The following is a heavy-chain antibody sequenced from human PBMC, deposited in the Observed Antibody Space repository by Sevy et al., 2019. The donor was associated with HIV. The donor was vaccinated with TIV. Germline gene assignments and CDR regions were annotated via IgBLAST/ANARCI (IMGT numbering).Heavy chain of an antibody. V-gene: IGHV3-23*01. Sequence: GGSLRLSCAASGFTFSSYAMTWVRQAPGKGLEWVSAISGSGGYTYYADSVKGRFTISIDNSTKTLDLQMHSLRAEDTAVYYCAKEGYESSGYYHWGQGTLVTVSS. CDR1: GFTFSSYA. D-gene: IGHD3-22*01. CDR2: ISGSGGYT. J-gene: IGHJ5*02. CDR3: AKEGYESSGYYH.